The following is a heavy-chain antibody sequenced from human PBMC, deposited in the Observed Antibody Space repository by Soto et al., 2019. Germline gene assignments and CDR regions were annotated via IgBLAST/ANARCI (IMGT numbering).Heavy chain of an antibody. CDR2: ISSSGSTI. D-gene: IGHD2-2*01. CDR1: GFTFSDYY. J-gene: IGHJ3*02. V-gene: IGHV3-11*01. Sequence: PGGSLRLSCAASGFTFSDYYMSWIRQAPGKGLEWVSYISSSGSTIYYADSVKGRFTISRDNAKNSLYLQMNSLRAEDTAVYYCATSQTYHADSPASLQVSAFDIWGQGTMVTVSS. CDR3: ATSQTYHADSPASLQVSAFDI.